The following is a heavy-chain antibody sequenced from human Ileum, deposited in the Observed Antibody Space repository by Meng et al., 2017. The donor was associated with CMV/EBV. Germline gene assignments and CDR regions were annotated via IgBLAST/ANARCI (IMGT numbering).Heavy chain of an antibody. J-gene: IGHJ4*02. Sequence: GGSLRLSCTVSGFTLTNYWMDWVRQAPGKGLEWVANINRDGSERNYVDSVKGRFTISRDSARNSLYLQLNSLRVEDTAVYYCSRENSGLDYWGQGTQVTVSS. D-gene: IGHD4-23*01. CDR1: GFTLTNYW. CDR2: INRDGSER. V-gene: IGHV3-7*01. CDR3: SRENSGLDY.